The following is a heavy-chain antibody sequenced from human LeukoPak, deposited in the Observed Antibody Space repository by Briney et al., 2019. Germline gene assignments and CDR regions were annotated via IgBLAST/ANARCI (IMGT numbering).Heavy chain of an antibody. CDR2: ISGSGGST. D-gene: IGHD3-16*01. CDR3: AKTRGGLWTGAFDI. J-gene: IGHJ3*02. CDR1: GFTFSSYA. Sequence: QTGGPLRLSCAASGFTFSSYAMSWVRQAPGKGLEWVSTISGSGGSTYYADSVKGRFTISRDNSKNTLYLQMNSLRAEDTAVYYCAKTRGGLWTGAFDIWGQGTMVTVSS. V-gene: IGHV3-23*01.